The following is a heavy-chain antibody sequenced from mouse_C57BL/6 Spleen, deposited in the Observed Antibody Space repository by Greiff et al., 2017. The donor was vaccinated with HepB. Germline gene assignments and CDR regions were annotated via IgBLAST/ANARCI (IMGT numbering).Heavy chain of an antibody. Sequence: QLKESGAELVRPGASVTLSCKASGYTFTDYEMHWVKQTPVHGLEWIGAIDPETGGTAYNQKFKGKAILTADKSSSTAYMELRSLTSEDSAVYYCTSWFAYWGQGTLVTVSA. J-gene: IGHJ3*01. CDR3: TSWFAY. CDR2: IDPETGGT. CDR1: GYTFTDYE. V-gene: IGHV1-15*01.